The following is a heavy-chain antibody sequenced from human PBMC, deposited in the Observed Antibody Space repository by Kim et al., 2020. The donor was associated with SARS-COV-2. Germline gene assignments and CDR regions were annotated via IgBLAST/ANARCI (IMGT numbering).Heavy chain of an antibody. CDR2: ISYDGSNK. CDR1: GFTFSSYA. Sequence: GGSLRLSCAASGFTFSSYAMHWVRQAPGKGLEWVAVISYDGSNKYYADSVKGRFTISRDNSKNTLYLQMNSLRAEDTAVYYCASGIVVVIKDAFDIWGQGTMVTVSS. J-gene: IGHJ3*02. CDR3: ASGIVVVIKDAFDI. V-gene: IGHV3-30*04. D-gene: IGHD3-22*01.